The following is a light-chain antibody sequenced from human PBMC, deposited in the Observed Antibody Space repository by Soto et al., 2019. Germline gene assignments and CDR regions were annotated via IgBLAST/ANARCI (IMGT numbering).Light chain of an antibody. Sequence: EIVLTHSPATLSVSPCDRATLSSRASQSVNSNLAWYHLKPGQAPRLLIYGASIRAAGIPARFTGSESGTEFTLSISSLQSEDFAVYYCQQRSNWPEITFGQGTRLEIK. CDR3: QQRSNWPEIT. CDR1: QSVNSN. J-gene: IGKJ5*01. CDR2: GAS. V-gene: IGKV3-15*01.